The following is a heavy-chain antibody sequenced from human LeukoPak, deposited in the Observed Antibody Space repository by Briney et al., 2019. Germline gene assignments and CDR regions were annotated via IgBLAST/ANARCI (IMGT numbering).Heavy chain of an antibody. CDR2: IIPIFGTA. CDR1: GGTFSSYA. V-gene: IGHV1-69*13. J-gene: IGHJ5*02. CDR3: ARVPAIGAGTTLDWFDP. D-gene: IGHD1-1*01. Sequence: SVKVSCKASGGTFSSYAISWVRQAPGQGLEWMGGIIPIFGTANYAQKFQGRVTITADESTSTAYMELSSLRSEDTAVYYCARVPAIGAGTTLDWFDPWGQGTLVTVSS.